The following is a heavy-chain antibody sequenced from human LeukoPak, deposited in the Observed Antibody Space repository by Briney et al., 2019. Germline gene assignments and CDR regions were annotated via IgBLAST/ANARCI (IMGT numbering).Heavy chain of an antibody. CDR2: IYYSGST. Sequence: SETLSLTCTVSGGSIRSSSYYWGWIRQPPGKGLEWIGYIYYSGSTNYNPSLKSRVTISVDTSKNQFSLKLSSVTAADTAVYYCARIGGRDGYNFRIYWYFDLWGRGTLVTVSS. V-gene: IGHV4-61*05. D-gene: IGHD5-24*01. CDR1: GGSIRSSSYY. J-gene: IGHJ2*01. CDR3: ARIGGRDGYNFRIYWYFDL.